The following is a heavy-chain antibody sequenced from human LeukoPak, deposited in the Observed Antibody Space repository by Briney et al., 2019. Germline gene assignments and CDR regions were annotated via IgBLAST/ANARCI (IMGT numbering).Heavy chain of an antibody. D-gene: IGHD6-19*01. V-gene: IGHV3-23*01. Sequence: GGSLRLSCAASGFTFSINVMIWVRQAPGKGLEWVSSIPASGDSTYYADSVKGRFTISRDNSKNSLYLQMNSLRAEDTAVYYCAKESSGGWYFDYWGQGTLVTVSS. CDR2: IPASGDST. J-gene: IGHJ4*02. CDR3: AKESSGGWYFDY. CDR1: GFTFSINV.